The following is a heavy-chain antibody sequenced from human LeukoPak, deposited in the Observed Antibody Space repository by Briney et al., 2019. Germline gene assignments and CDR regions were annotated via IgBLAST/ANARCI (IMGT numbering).Heavy chain of an antibody. CDR3: ARASLSYYYYYMDV. D-gene: IGHD3-10*01. Sequence: PGGSLRLSCAASGFTFSSYAMHWVRQAPGKGLEWVANIKQDGSEKYYVDSVKGRFTISRDNAKNSLYLQMNSLRAEDTAVYYCARASLSYYYYYMDVWGKGTTVTVSS. CDR1: GFTFSSYA. J-gene: IGHJ6*03. CDR2: IKQDGSEK. V-gene: IGHV3-7*04.